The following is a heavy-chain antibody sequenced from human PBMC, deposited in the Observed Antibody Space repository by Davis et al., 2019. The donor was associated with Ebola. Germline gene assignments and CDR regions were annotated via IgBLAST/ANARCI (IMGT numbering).Heavy chain of an antibody. J-gene: IGHJ4*02. V-gene: IGHV4-61*01. CDR2: IYYSGST. Sequence: MPSETLSLTCTVSGGSISSSSYYWSWIRQPPGKGLEWIGYIYYSGSTNYNPSLKSRVTISVDTSKNQFSLKLSSVTAADTAVYYCARESSDYYFDYWGQGTLVTVSS. D-gene: IGHD2-21*02. CDR3: ARESSDYYFDY. CDR1: GGSISSSSYY.